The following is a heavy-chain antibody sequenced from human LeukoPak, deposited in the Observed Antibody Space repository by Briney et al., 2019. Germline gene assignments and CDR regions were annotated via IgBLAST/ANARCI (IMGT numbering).Heavy chain of an antibody. J-gene: IGHJ4*02. CDR3: ASSSWQNEPFDY. CDR2: IYSGGST. CDR1: GFTVSSNY. Sequence: GGSLRLSCAASGFTVSSNYMSWVRQAPGKGLEWVSVIYSGGSTYYADSVKGRFTISRDNSKNTLYLQMNSLRAEDTAVYYCASSSWQNEPFDYWGQGTLVTVSS. V-gene: IGHV3-53*01. D-gene: IGHD6-13*01.